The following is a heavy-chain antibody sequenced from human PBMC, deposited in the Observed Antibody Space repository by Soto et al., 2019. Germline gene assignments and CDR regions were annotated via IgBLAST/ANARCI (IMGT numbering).Heavy chain of an antibody. V-gene: IGHV1-69*13. J-gene: IGHJ1*01. D-gene: IGHD6-13*01. CDR2: IIPIFGTA. CDR1: GGTYSVYP. CDR3: ARVNIAAAGPGYLTQH. Sequence: SLVKLACKAFGGTYSVYPTSRGRHNTGQGLEWMGGIIPIFGTANYAQKFQGRVTITADESTSTAYMELSSLRSEDTAVYYCARVNIAAAGPGYLTQHWGQGTLVTVSS.